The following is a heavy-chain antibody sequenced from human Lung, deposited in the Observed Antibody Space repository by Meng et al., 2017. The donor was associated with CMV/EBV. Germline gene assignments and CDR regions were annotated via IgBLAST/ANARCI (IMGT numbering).Heavy chain of an antibody. J-gene: IGHJ4*02. CDR2: INPITGVT. V-gene: IGHV1-2*02. CDR1: GYTFTKNY. CDR3: ARKASDYALRPLDS. Sequence: SVKVSCXASGYTFTKNYMYWVRQVPGQGLECMGWINPITGVTNFAQKFQGRVTMTRDTSISTAYMELSNLRSDDTAVYYCARKASDYALRPLDSWGQGTLVTVSS. D-gene: IGHD4-17*01.